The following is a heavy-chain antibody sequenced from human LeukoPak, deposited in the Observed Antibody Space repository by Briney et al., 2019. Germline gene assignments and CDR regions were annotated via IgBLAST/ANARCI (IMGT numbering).Heavy chain of an antibody. CDR1: GYTFTGYY. Sequence: ASVKVSCKASGYTFTGYYMHWVRQAPGQGLEWMGWINPNSGGTNYAQKFQGRVTMTRDTSISTAYMELSRLRSDDTAVYYCARGSPSRYNYDSSGYYGGYFDYWGQGTPVTVSS. J-gene: IGHJ4*02. V-gene: IGHV1-2*02. CDR3: ARGSPSRYNYDSSGYYGGYFDY. CDR2: INPNSGGT. D-gene: IGHD3-22*01.